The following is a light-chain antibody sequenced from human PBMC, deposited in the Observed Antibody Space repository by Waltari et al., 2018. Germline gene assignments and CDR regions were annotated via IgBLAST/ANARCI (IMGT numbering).Light chain of an antibody. CDR2: DVS. V-gene: IGLV2-14*01. J-gene: IGLJ2*01. Sequence: QSALTQPASVSGSPGQSVTIFCARTCNDVGGYTCVSWYQEHPGQAPRVIIYDVSDRPSGVSDRFSGSKSGNTASLTISGLQAEDEADYYCSSQSSNDVVLFGGGTKLTVL. CDR1: CNDVGGYTC. CDR3: SSQSSNDVVL.